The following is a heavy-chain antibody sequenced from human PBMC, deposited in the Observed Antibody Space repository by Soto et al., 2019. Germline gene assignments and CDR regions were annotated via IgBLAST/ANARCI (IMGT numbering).Heavy chain of an antibody. J-gene: IGHJ6*02. Sequence: QVQLVESGGGVVQPGRSLRLSCAASGFTFSSYGMHWVRQAPGKGLEWVAVISYDGSNKYYEDSVKGRFTISRDNSKNTLYLQMNSLRAEDTAVYYCANDHYVSRSYYGYGRDVWGQGTTVTVSS. V-gene: IGHV3-30*18. D-gene: IGHD3-10*02. CDR1: GFTFSSYG. CDR2: ISYDGSNK. CDR3: ANDHYVSRSYYGYGRDV.